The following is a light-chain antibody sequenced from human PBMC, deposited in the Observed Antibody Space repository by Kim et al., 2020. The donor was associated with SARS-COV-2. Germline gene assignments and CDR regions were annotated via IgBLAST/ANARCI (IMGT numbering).Light chain of an antibody. CDR3: QAWDNSDVV. CDR2: QDS. V-gene: IGLV3-1*01. J-gene: IGLJ2*01. CDR1: KLGDKY. Sequence: VSPGQTASITCSGDKLGDKYACWYQQKPGQSPVLVIYQDSKRPSGIPERFSGSNSGNTATLTISGTQAMDEADYYCQAWDNSDVVFGGGTQLTVL.